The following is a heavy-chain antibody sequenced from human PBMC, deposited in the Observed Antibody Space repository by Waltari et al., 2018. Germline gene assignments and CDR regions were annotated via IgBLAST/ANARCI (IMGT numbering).Heavy chain of an antibody. D-gene: IGHD3-10*02. CDR1: GFHFSRYS. CDR3: ARGRYVPGP. CDR2: IKEDGTEK. J-gene: IGHJ5*02. V-gene: IGHV3-7*03. Sequence: EVQLVESGGGLVQPGGSLRVSCAATGFHFSRYSMNWVRQAPGKGLEWVANIKEDGTEKNYVDSVKGRFTIARDNAKNSLYLEMNSLRVEDTAVYYCARGRYVPGPWGQGTLVTVSS.